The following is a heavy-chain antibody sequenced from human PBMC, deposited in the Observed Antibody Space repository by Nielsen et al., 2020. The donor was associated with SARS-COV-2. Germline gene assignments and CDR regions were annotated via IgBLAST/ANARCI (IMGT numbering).Heavy chain of an antibody. D-gene: IGHD3-9*01. CDR1: GGSISSSSYY. J-gene: IGHJ6*02. Sequence: SETLSLTCTVSGGSISSSSYYWGWIRQPPGKGLEWIGSIYYSGSTYYNPSLKSRVTISVDTSKNQFSLKLSSVTAADTAVYYCARRPYYDILTPRGGMDVWGQGTTVTVSS. CDR3: ARRPYYDILTPRGGMDV. CDR2: IYYSGST. V-gene: IGHV4-39*01.